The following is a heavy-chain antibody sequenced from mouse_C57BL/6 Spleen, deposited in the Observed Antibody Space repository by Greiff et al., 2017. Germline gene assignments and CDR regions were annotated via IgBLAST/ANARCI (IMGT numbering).Heavy chain of an antibody. CDR1: GYTFTSYW. J-gene: IGHJ3*01. CDR3: ARTTVVAPGFAY. CDR2: IYPGSGST. V-gene: IGHV1-55*01. Sequence: QVQLQQPGAELVKPGASVKMSCKASGYTFTSYWITWVKQRPGQGLEWIGDIYPGSGSTNYNEKFKSKATLTVDTSSSTAYMQLCSLPSEDSAVYYCARTTVVAPGFAYWGQGTLVTVSA. D-gene: IGHD1-1*01.